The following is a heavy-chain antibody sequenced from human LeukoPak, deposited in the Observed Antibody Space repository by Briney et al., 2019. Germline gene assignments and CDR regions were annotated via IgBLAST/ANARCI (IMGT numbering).Heavy chain of an antibody. J-gene: IGHJ4*02. Sequence: ASVNVSCKASGYTFTSYAMHWVRQAPGQRLEWMGWINAGNGDTKYSQKFQGRVTITRDTSASTAYMELSSLRSEDTAVYYCARVRDLRWYGFDYWGQGTLVTVSS. V-gene: IGHV1-3*01. D-gene: IGHD4-23*01. CDR2: INAGNGDT. CDR3: ARVRDLRWYGFDY. CDR1: GYTFTSYA.